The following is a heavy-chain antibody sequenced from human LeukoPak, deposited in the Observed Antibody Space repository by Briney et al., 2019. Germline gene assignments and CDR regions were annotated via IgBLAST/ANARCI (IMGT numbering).Heavy chain of an antibody. CDR3: ARGVVPAAYYFDY. V-gene: IGHV1-69*13. J-gene: IGHJ4*02. CDR2: IIPIFGTA. Sequence: ASVKVSCKASGGTFSSYAISWVRQAPGQGLEWMGGIIPIFGTANYAQKFQGRVTITADESTSTAYMELSSLRSEDTAVYYCARGVVPAAYYFDYWGQGTLVTVSS. D-gene: IGHD2-2*01. CDR1: GGTFSSYA.